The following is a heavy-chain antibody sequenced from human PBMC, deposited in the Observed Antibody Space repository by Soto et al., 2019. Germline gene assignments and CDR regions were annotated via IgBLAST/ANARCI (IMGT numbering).Heavy chain of an antibody. D-gene: IGHD4-4*01. J-gene: IGHJ4*02. CDR1: GFNFADYA. CDR2: ISGAAHGS. V-gene: IGHV3-23*01. Sequence: EVKLMESGGGLVQPGGSLRLSCAGSGFNFADYALAWVRQAPGKGLEWVTSISGAAHGSFTADSVRGRFTVSRDNSKNTLLLQMNSLGAEDTAVYYCAKDSNKYSSSLRGRYFDYWGQGIGVTVSS. CDR3: AKDSNKYSSSLRGRYFDY.